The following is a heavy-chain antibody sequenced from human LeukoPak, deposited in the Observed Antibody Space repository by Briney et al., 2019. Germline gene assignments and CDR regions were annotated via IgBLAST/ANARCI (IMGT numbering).Heavy chain of an antibody. D-gene: IGHD1-26*01. V-gene: IGHV4-39*02. Sequence: PSETLSLTCTVSGGSISSSSYYWDWLRQAPGTGLEWVGSIYYSGNTYYNPSLKSRVTMSVDTSKNQFSLKLRSVTAADTAVYYCARDYSGAGTVGATSGYWGQGTLVTVSS. J-gene: IGHJ4*02. CDR3: ARDYSGAGTVGATSGY. CDR2: IYYSGNT. CDR1: GGSISSSSYY.